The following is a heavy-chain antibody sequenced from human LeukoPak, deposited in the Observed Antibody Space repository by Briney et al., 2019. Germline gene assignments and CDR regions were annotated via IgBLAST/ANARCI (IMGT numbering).Heavy chain of an antibody. CDR1: GFTFSSYA. D-gene: IGHD6-19*01. CDR2: ISGSGGST. Sequence: PGGSLRLSCAASGFTFSSYAMSWVRQAPGKGLEWVSAISGSGGSTYYADSVKGWFTISRDNSKNRLYLQMNSLRAEDTAVYYCAKGDLPSGYDSSGWYWDYWGQGTLVTVSS. V-gene: IGHV3-23*01. J-gene: IGHJ4*02. CDR3: AKGDLPSGYDSSGWYWDY.